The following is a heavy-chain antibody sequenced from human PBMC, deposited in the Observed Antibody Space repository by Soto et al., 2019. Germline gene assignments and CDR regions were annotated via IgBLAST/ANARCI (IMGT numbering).Heavy chain of an antibody. CDR1: GLSVRDKY. D-gene: IGHD3-10*01. CDR2: TYTGGNS. CDR3: AREGYAYGLDF. V-gene: IGHV3-53*02. J-gene: IGHJ4*02. Sequence: EVQLVQTGGGLIKPGGSLSLSCTASGLSVRDKYMSWVRQAPGKGLEWVSLTYTGGNSYFADFVKGRFIVSRDISKNTLFLHMNSLAAWDTAVYYCAREGYAYGLDFWGQGSLVTVSS.